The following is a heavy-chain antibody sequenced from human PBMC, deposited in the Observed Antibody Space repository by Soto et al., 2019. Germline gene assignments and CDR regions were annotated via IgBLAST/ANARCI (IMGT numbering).Heavy chain of an antibody. CDR1: GGSFSGYY. V-gene: IGHV4-34*01. D-gene: IGHD3-10*01. Sequence: QVQLQQWGAGLLKPSETLSLTCAVYGGSFSGYYWTWFRQPPGKGLEWIGEISPSGTTKYIPSLKSRVTISADTSKNQFSLKVTSVTAADTAVYYCVTSLWFGTQPEIWGQGALVIVSS. CDR2: ISPSGTT. J-gene: IGHJ4*02. CDR3: VTSLWFGTQPEI.